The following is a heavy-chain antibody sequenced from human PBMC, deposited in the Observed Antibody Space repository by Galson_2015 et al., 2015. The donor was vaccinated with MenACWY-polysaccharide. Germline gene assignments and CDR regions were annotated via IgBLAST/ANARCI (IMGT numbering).Heavy chain of an antibody. V-gene: IGHV1-8*01. D-gene: IGHD1-14*01. Sequence: SVKVSCKASGYTFTSYDINWVRQATGQGLEWMGWMNPNSSNTGYAQKFQGRVTMTRNTSISTAYMELSSLRSGDTAVYYCARPVPDARNHYSYMDVWGKGTTVTVSS. J-gene: IGHJ6*03. CDR1: GYTFTSYD. CDR2: MNPNSSNT. CDR3: ARPVPDARNHYSYMDV.